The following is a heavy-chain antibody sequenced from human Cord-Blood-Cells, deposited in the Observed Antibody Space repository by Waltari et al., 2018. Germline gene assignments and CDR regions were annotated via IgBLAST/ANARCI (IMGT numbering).Heavy chain of an antibody. J-gene: IGHJ4*02. D-gene: IGHD6-13*01. CDR2: IYYSGST. V-gene: IGHV4-59*01. CDR3: ARAAPSTKSSWYDY. Sequence: QVQLQESGPGLVKPSETLSLTCTVSGGSISSYYWSWIRQPPGKGLEWIGYIYYSGSTNYNPSLKSLVTRSVDTSKSQFSLKRSSVTAADTAVYYCARAAPSTKSSWYDYWGQGTLVTVSS. CDR1: GGSISSYY.